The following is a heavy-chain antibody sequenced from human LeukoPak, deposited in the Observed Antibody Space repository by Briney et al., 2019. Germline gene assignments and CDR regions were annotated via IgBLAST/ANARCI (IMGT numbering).Heavy chain of an antibody. CDR2: ISYDGSSK. D-gene: IGHD1-1*01. CDR1: GFTFSSYA. CDR3: ARDLYGVPLDY. V-gene: IGHV3-30-3*01. Sequence: GGSLRLSCAASGFTFSSYAMHWVRQAPGKGLEWVAVISYDGSSKYYADSVKGRFTISRDNSKNTLYLQMNSLRAEDTAVYYCARDLYGVPLDYWGQGTLVTVSS. J-gene: IGHJ4*02.